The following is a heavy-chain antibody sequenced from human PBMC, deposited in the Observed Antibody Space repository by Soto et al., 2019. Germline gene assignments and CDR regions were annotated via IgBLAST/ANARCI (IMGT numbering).Heavy chain of an antibody. CDR3: AREADILNWFDP. Sequence: GGSLRLSCAASGFTVSSIYMNWVRQAPGKGLEWVSVTYSGGSTYYADSVKGKFTISRDNSKNTLYLQMNSLRAEDTAVYYCAREADILNWFDPWGQGTLVTVSS. CDR1: GFTVSSIY. V-gene: IGHV3-66*01. CDR2: TYSGGST. D-gene: IGHD3-9*01. J-gene: IGHJ5*02.